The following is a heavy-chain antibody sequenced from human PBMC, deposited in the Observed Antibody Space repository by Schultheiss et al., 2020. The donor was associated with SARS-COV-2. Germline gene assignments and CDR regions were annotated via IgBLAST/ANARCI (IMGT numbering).Heavy chain of an antibody. CDR1: GCSLSTSGVG. Sequence: SCPPLFKTTKTRKRTGTVAGCSLSTSGVGVGWIRQPPGKALEWLALIYWDDDKRYSPSLKSRLTITKDTSKNQVVLTMTNMDPVDTATYYCAHLGEGYYYYGMDVWGQGTTVTVSS. J-gene: IGHJ6*02. D-gene: IGHD2-21*01. CDR2: IYWDDDK. CDR3: AHLGEGYYYYGMDV. V-gene: IGHV2-5*02.